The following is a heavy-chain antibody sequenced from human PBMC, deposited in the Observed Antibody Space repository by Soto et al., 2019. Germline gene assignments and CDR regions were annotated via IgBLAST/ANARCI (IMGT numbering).Heavy chain of an antibody. D-gene: IGHD3-3*01. Sequence: GASVKVSCKASGGTLSSYASSWVRQAPGQGLEWMGGIIPIFGTANYAQKFQGRVTITADESTSTAYMELSSLRSEDTAVYYCASTDFWSGYYPHYYYYYGMDVWGQGTTVTVSS. CDR3: ASTDFWSGYYPHYYYYYGMDV. J-gene: IGHJ6*02. CDR1: GGTLSSYA. V-gene: IGHV1-69*13. CDR2: IIPIFGTA.